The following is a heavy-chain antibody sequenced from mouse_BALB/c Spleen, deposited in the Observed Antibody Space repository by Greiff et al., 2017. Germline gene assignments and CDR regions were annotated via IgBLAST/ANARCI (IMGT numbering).Heavy chain of an antibody. CDR3: ASDGYDEGMDY. Sequence: EVKVVESGGDLVKPGGSLKLSCAASGFTFSSYGMSWVRQTPDKRLEWVATISSGGSYTYYPDSVKGRFTISRDNAKNTLYLQMSSLKSEDTAMYYCASDGYDEGMDYWGQGTSVTVSS. CDR2: ISSGGSYT. D-gene: IGHD2-2*01. V-gene: IGHV5-6*01. CDR1: GFTFSSYG. J-gene: IGHJ4*01.